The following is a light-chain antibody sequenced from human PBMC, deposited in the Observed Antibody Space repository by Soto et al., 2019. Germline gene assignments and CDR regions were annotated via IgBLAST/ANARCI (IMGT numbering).Light chain of an antibody. V-gene: IGKV1-5*03. CDR1: QNINNW. CDR3: QHYNSYSA. Sequence: DIQMTQSPSTLSASVGDRVTITCRASQNINNWLAWYQQKPGKAPKLLIYKASNLESGVPSRFSGSGSGTEFTLTISSLQPDDVATYYCQHYNSYSAFGQGTKVEIK. CDR2: KAS. J-gene: IGKJ1*01.